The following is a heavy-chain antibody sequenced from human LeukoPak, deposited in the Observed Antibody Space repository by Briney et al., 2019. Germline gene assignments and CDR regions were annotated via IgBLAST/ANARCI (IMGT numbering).Heavy chain of an antibody. CDR1: GGSISSGGYS. CDR2: ICHSVST. Sequence: SQTLSLTCAVSGGSISSGGYSWIWLRQPPGKDLEWIGYICHSVSTYYNPSLKSRVTISVDRSKNQFSLKLSSVTAADTAVYSCARGSEQQLVPDAFDIWGQGTMVTVSS. CDR3: ARGSEQQLVPDAFDI. D-gene: IGHD6-13*01. V-gene: IGHV4-30-2*01. J-gene: IGHJ3*02.